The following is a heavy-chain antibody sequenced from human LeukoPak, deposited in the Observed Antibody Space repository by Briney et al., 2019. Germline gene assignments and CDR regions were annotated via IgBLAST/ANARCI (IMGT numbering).Heavy chain of an antibody. CDR1: GYTFTSYG. J-gene: IGHJ3*02. CDR2: ISTYNGNT. CDR3: ARLGGSYYGKYAFDI. V-gene: IGHV1-18*01. Sequence: ASVKVSCKASGYTFTSYGISWVREAPGQGLEWMGWISTYNGNTNYAQKLQGRVTMTTDTSTSTAYMELRSLRSDDTAVYYCARLGGSYYGKYAFDIWGQGTMVTVSS. D-gene: IGHD1-26*01.